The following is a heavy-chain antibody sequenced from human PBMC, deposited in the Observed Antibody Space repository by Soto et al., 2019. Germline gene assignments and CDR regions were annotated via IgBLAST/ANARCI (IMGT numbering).Heavy chain of an antibody. CDR2: INTYNGST. CDR1: GYSFTNYG. V-gene: IGHV1-18*04. CDR3: ARASVDLPGRVDIDL. D-gene: IGHD2-15*01. Sequence: QVQLVQSGPEVKKPGASVKVSCKASGYSFTNYGITWVRQAPGQGLEGMVWINTYNGSTDYQQTLQDRVTLTKDTYTNTAYMELRSLRSDDTALYFCARASVDLPGRVDIDLWGQGTQVTVSS. J-gene: IGHJ5*02.